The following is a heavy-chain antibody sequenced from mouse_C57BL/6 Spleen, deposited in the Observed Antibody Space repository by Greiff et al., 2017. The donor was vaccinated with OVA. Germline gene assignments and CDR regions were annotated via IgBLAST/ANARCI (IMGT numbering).Heavy chain of an antibody. CDR2: ISYDGSN. J-gene: IGHJ2*01. V-gene: IGHV3-6*01. CDR3: ARWIYYDYDEYFDY. D-gene: IGHD2-4*01. Sequence: ESGPGLVKPSQSLSLTCSVTGYSITSGYYWNWIRQFPGNKLEWMGYISYDGSNNYNPSLKNRTSITRDTSKNQFFLKLNSVTTEDTATYYCARWIYYDYDEYFDYWGQGTTLTVSS. CDR1: GYSITSGYY.